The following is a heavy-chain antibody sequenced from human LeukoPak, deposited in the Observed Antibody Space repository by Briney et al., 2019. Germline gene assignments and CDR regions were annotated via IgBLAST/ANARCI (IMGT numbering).Heavy chain of an antibody. J-gene: IGHJ4*02. D-gene: IGHD2-2*01. V-gene: IGHV4-38-2*01. CDR2: IYHSGST. CDR1: GYSIGSGYY. Sequence: PSETLSLTCAVSGYSIGSGYYWGWIRQPPGKGLEWIGSIYHSGSTYYNPPLKSRVTISVDTSKNQFSLKLSSVTAADTAVYYCARGEVPAAINYFDYWGQGTLVTVSS. CDR3: ARGEVPAAINYFDY.